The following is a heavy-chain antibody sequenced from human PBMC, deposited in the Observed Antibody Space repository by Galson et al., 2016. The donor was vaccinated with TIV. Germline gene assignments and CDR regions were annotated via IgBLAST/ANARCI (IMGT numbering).Heavy chain of an antibody. CDR3: ARSGDYGDY. CDR2: MNPNSGNT. V-gene: IGHV1-8*02. CDR1: GYTFTSYD. Sequence: SVKVSCKASGYTFTSYDINWVRQAPGQGLEWMGWMNPNSGNTGYAQKFRGRVTMNRNTSVRTAYMELSSLRSEDTAVCYCARSGDYGDYWGQGTLVTVSS. D-gene: IGHD4-17*01. J-gene: IGHJ4*02.